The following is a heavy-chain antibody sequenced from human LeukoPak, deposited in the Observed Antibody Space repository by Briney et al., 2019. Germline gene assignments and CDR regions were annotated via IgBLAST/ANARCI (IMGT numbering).Heavy chain of an antibody. V-gene: IGHV3-53*01. Sequence: PGGSLRLSCAASGFTVSSNYMSWVRQAPGMGLEWVSVIYSGGSTYYADSVKGRFTISRDNSKNTLYLQMNSLRADDTAVYYCARWAGGSDAFDIWGQGTMVTVSS. CDR3: ARWAGGSDAFDI. J-gene: IGHJ3*02. CDR1: GFTVSSNY. CDR2: IYSGGST. D-gene: IGHD3-16*01.